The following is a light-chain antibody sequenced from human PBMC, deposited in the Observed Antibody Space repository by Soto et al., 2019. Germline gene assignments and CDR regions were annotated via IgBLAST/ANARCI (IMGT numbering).Light chain of an antibody. CDR3: QKYNSASALT. CDR1: QGISNY. V-gene: IGKV1-27*01. J-gene: IGKJ4*01. CDR2: AAS. Sequence: DIQMTQSPSSLSASVGDRVTITCRASQGISNYLAWYQQKPGKVPKLLIYAASTLQSGVPSRFSGSGSGTDFTLTISSRQPEDVASYYCQKYNSASALTFGGGTKVEI.